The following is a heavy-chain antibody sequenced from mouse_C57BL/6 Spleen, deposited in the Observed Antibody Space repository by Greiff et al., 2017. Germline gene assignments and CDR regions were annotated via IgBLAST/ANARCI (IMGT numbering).Heavy chain of an antibody. Sequence: QVQLQQSGPGLVQPSQSLSITCTVSGFSLTSYGVHWVRQSPGKGLEWLGVIWSGGSTDYNAAFISRLSISKDNSKSQVFFKMNSLQADDTAIYYCARKRGSSYNWYFDVWGTGTTVTVSS. CDR3: ARKRGSSYNWYFDV. V-gene: IGHV2-2*01. CDR2: IWSGGST. J-gene: IGHJ1*03. D-gene: IGHD1-1*01. CDR1: GFSLTSYG.